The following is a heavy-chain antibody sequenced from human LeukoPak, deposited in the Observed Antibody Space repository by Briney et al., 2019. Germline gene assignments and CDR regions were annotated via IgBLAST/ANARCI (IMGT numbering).Heavy chain of an antibody. J-gene: IGHJ4*02. D-gene: IGHD6-19*01. CDR3: ARENRGWFPAY. Sequence: GGSLRLSCAASGFSFSNYAMHWVRQAPGKGLEWVALISYDGTDEYYADSVEGRFTISRDSVKNTVSLQMNSLRAEDTAVYYCARENRGWFPAYWGQGTLVTVSS. CDR1: GFSFSNYA. CDR2: ISYDGTDE. V-gene: IGHV3-30*04.